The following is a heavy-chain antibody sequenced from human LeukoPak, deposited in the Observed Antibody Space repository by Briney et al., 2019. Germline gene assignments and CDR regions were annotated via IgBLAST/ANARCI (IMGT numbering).Heavy chain of an antibody. CDR3: ARDWAPLSGNYYDAWFDP. Sequence: ASVKVSCKASGGTFSSYAISWVRQAPGQGLEWMGWISAYNGNTKYAQKLQGRVTMTTDTSTSTAYMELRSLRSDDTAVYYCARDWAPLSGNYYDAWFDPWGQGTLVTVSS. D-gene: IGHD1-26*01. J-gene: IGHJ5*02. CDR1: GGTFSSYA. V-gene: IGHV1-18*01. CDR2: ISAYNGNT.